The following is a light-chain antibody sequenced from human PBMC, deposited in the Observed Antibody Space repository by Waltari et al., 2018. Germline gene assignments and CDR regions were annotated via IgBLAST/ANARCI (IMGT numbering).Light chain of an antibody. J-gene: IGLJ2*01. CDR2: EVS. V-gene: IGLV2-23*02. Sequence: QSALNQPASVSGSPGQSITISCPGTSSDVGSYNLVSWYQQHPGKASKLMIYEVSKRPSVVSSRFSGSKSGNTACLTICGRRAEVGADDDGCSYAGSSVVVDGGTKLTVL. CDR1: SSDVGSYNL. CDR3: CSYAGSSVV.